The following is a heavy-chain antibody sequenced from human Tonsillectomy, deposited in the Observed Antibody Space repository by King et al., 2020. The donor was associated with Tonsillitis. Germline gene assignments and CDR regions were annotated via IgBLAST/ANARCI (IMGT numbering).Heavy chain of an antibody. Sequence: VQLVESGGGLVQPGGSLRLSCAASGFTFSSYAMSWVRQAPGKGLEWVSAISGSGGSTYYADSVKGRFTISRDNSKNTLYLLMNSLRAEDTAVYYCAKLRDSSGYYYYYFDYWGQGTLVTVSS. V-gene: IGHV3-23*04. CDR2: ISGSGGST. CDR3: AKLRDSSGYYYYYFDY. J-gene: IGHJ4*02. D-gene: IGHD3-22*01. CDR1: GFTFSSYA.